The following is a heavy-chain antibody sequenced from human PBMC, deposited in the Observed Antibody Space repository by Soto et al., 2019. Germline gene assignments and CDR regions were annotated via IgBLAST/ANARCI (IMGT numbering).Heavy chain of an antibody. V-gene: IGHV1-18*01. J-gene: IGHJ6*02. CDR3: ARDDIVVVPTAIGSCYGMDV. CDR1: GYTFTSYG. Sequence: QVQLVQSGADVKTPGASVKVSCKASGYTFTSYGISWVRQAPGQGLEWMGWISVYSGNTKYAQKVQGRVTMTTDTSTNTAYMELRSLRSDDTAVYYCARDDIVVVPTAIGSCYGMDVWGLGTTVTVSS. D-gene: IGHD2-2*02. CDR2: ISVYSGNT.